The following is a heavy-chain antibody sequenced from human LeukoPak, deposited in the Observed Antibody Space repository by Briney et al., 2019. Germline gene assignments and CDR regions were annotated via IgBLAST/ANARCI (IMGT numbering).Heavy chain of an antibody. CDR3: ARDQGLYGSGSYYYYYMDV. CDR2: IKQDGSEK. Sequence: PGGSLRLSCAASGFTFSSYSMNWVRQAPGKGLEWVANIKQDGSEKYYVDSVKDRFTISRDNAKNSLYLQMNSLRAVDTAVYYCARDQGLYGSGSYYYYYMDVWGKGTTVTVSS. J-gene: IGHJ6*03. V-gene: IGHV3-7*01. CDR1: GFTFSSYS. D-gene: IGHD3-10*01.